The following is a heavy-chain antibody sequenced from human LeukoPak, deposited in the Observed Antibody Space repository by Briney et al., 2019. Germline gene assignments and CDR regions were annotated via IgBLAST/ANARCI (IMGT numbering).Heavy chain of an antibody. CDR1: GYTFTAYY. D-gene: IGHD2-21*01. CDR2: INPNSGGT. J-gene: IGHJ4*02. Sequence: ASVKVSCKASGYTFTAYYLHWVRQAPGQGLEWMGWINPNSGGTNYAQKFQGRVTMTRDTSISTTYMELSRLRSDDTAAYYCTTNIFAYFDYWGPGTLVTVSS. CDR3: TTNIFAYFDY. V-gene: IGHV1-2*02.